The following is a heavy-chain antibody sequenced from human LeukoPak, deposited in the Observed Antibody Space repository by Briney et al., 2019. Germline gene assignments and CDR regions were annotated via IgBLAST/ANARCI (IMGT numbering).Heavy chain of an antibody. Sequence: SETLSLTCTVSGGSISSYYWSWIRQPPGKGLEWIGYIYYSGSTNYNPSLKSRVTISVDTSKNQFSLKLSSVTAADTAVYYWARKYYYDRSGYYYWYFDLWGRGTLVTVSS. CDR3: ARKYYYDRSGYYYWYFDL. CDR2: IYYSGST. CDR1: GGSISSYY. V-gene: IGHV4-59*01. D-gene: IGHD3-22*01. J-gene: IGHJ2*01.